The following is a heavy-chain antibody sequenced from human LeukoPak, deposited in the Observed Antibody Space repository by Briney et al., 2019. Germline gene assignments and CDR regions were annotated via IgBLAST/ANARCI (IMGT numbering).Heavy chain of an antibody. V-gene: IGHV1-2*02. D-gene: IGHD3-16*01. Sequence: ASVKVSCKASGYTFTDYYLHWVRQPPGQGLDGMGWINPNGGVTTYAQKFHSRVTLTRDTSISTAYMELTSLTSDDTAVYYCARASSWGSYFDYWGQGTLVTVSS. CDR1: GYTFTDYY. CDR2: INPNGGVT. CDR3: ARASSWGSYFDY. J-gene: IGHJ4*02.